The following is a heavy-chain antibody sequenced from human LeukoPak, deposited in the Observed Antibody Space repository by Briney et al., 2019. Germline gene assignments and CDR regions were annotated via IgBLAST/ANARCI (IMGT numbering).Heavy chain of an antibody. CDR1: GYTFTAYY. CDR3: VRSSYDSSLRFDDY. Sequence: ASVKGSCKASGYTFTAYYLHWVRQAPGQGLEGMGWLNPYSGDTNYAQNFQGRVTMTRDTSIKTAYMELSRLRSDDTAVYYCVRSSYDSSLRFDDYWGQGTLVTVSS. D-gene: IGHD3-22*01. J-gene: IGHJ4*02. V-gene: IGHV1-2*02. CDR2: LNPYSGDT.